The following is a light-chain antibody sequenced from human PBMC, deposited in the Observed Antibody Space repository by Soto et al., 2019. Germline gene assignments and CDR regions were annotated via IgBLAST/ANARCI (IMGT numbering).Light chain of an antibody. V-gene: IGKV3-20*01. CDR2: GAS. J-gene: IGKJ1*01. CDR1: QTVSRNY. Sequence: ENVLTQSPGTLSLSPGERATLSCRASQTVSRNYLAWYQQKPGQAPRLLIYGASSRTTGIPDRFSGSGSGTEFTLTINKVEPEDFAVYCCQQYGSSPWWAFGQGTKVEIK. CDR3: QQYGSSPWWA.